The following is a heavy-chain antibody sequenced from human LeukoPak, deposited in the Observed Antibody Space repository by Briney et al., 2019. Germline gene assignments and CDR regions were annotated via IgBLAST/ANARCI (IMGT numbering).Heavy chain of an antibody. CDR2: IYHSGST. J-gene: IGHJ5*01. CDR3: ARGQLYGSSWFDS. CDR1: GGSISSYY. D-gene: IGHD6-13*01. V-gene: IGHV4-59*12. Sequence: PSETLSLTCTVSGGSISSYYWSWVRQPPGKGLERIGQIYHSGSTNYNPSLKSRVTISVDKSKNQFSLKLTSVTAADTAVYYCARGQLYGSSWFDSWGQGTLVTVSS.